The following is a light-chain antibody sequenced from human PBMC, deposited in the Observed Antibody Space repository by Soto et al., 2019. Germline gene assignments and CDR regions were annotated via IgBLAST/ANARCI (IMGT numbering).Light chain of an antibody. CDR3: QKYNSAPRT. CDR2: AAS. V-gene: IGKV1-27*01. Sequence: DIQMTQSPSSLSASVGDRVTITCRASQGISKYLAWYQQKPGKVPKLLIYAASTLQSGVPSRFSGSGSGTDFTLTISSLQHEDVATYYCQKYNSAPRTFGGGTKVEIK. CDR1: QGISKY. J-gene: IGKJ4*01.